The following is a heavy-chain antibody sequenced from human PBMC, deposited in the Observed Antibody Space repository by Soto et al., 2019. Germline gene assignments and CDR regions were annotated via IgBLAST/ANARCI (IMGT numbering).Heavy chain of an antibody. Sequence: LSLTCTISGGSISVYYWSWVRQPPGHELEWIGYIYASGSPYYNPSLRSRVTISADMSKNQISLKLTSPTAADTAVYYCARGVGSSPPRYWGRGTLVTVSS. CDR2: IYASGSP. V-gene: IGHV4-59*01. CDR3: ARGVGSSPPRY. CDR1: GGSISVYY. J-gene: IGHJ4*02. D-gene: IGHD1-26*01.